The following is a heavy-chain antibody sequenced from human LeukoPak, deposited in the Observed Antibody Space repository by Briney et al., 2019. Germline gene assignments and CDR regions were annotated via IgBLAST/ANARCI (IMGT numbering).Heavy chain of an antibody. J-gene: IGHJ4*02. V-gene: IGHV3-74*01. D-gene: IGHD3-9*01. CDR2: IKEDGTYT. CDR3: ARDFDMGITPGDDFDF. CDR1: GFSFSKYW. Sequence: GGSLRLSCAASGFSFSKYWMTWVRQTPGEGLVWVSRIKEDGTYTSYADSVKGRFTISRDNARNTVFLQMNSLRAEDTAVYYCARDFDMGITPGDDFDFWGQGTLVTVSS.